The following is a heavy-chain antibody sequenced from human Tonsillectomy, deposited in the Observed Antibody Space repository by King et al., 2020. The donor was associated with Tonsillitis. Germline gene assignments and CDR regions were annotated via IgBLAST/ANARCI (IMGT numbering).Heavy chain of an antibody. CDR3: ARVKTGDRYSFDI. CDR2: INPNSGGT. V-gene: IGHV1-2*02. D-gene: IGHD7-27*01. Sequence: VQLVESGAEVKKPGASVKVSCKASGYTFTGYYMHWVRQAPGQGLEWVGCINPNSGGTNYAQRFQSRVTMTRDTTISTAYMGLSSLRSDDTAVYYCARVKTGDRYSFDIWGQGTLVTVSS. CDR1: GYTFTGYY. J-gene: IGHJ3*02.